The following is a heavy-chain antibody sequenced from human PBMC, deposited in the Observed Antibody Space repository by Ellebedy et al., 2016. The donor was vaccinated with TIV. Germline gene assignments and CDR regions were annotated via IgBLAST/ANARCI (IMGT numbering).Heavy chain of an antibody. Sequence: MPSETLSLTCSVSGVSIRDYXSRLILPPPGPFLDSIVYVYHTGSTNYNPSLRRRVPLAVDTPKNEFSLKLSSVTTADTAIYYCARDGVEDYFEYWGQGNMVTVSS. V-gene: IGHV4-59*01. CDR3: ARDGVEDYFEY. CDR2: VYHTGST. D-gene: IGHD5-24*01. J-gene: IGHJ4*02. CDR1: GVSIRDYX.